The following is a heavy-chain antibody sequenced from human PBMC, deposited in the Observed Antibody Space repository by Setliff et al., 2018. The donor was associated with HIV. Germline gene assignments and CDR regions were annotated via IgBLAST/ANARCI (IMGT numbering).Heavy chain of an antibody. CDR3: ARRRGSGWYGYGFDY. CDR1: GFTFSNYA. Sequence: GGSLRLSCAASGFTFSNYALSWVRQAPGKGLEWVSAIKQDGSEKYYVDSVKGRFSISRDNAKNALYVQMNSLRAEDTAVYYCARRRGSGWYGYGFDYWGQGTLVTVSS. J-gene: IGHJ4*02. CDR2: IKQDGSEK. D-gene: IGHD6-19*01. V-gene: IGHV3-7*01.